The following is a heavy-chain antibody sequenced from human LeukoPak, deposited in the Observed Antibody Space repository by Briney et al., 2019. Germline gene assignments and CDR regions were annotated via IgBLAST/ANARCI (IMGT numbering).Heavy chain of an antibody. D-gene: IGHD4-17*01. V-gene: IGHV3-30*03. CDR1: GFTFSRHG. CDR2: ISYDGSNK. Sequence: GRSLRLSCAPSGFTFSRHGMHWVRQAPGKGREGVAVISYDGSNKYYADSVKGRFTISRDNSKNTLYLQMNSLRAEDTAVYYCARFYGDYVSLDYWGQGTLVTVSS. CDR3: ARFYGDYVSLDY. J-gene: IGHJ4*02.